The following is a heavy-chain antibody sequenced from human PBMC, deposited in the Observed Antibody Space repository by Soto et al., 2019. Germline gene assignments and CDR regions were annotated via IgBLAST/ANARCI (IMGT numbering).Heavy chain of an antibody. D-gene: IGHD3-3*01. CDR3: AREYDFWSGYSPYYYYYGMDV. J-gene: IGHJ6*02. CDR1: GFTFSSYW. CDR2: IKQDGSEK. Sequence: GGSLRLSCAASGFTFSSYWMSWVRQAPGKGLEWVANIKQDGSEKYYVDSVKGRFTISRDNAKNSLYLQMNSLRAEDTAVYYCAREYDFWSGYSPYYYYYGMDVWGQGTTVTVSS. V-gene: IGHV3-7*03.